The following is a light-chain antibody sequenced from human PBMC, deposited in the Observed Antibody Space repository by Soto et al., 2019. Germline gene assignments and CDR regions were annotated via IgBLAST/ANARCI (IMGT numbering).Light chain of an antibody. V-gene: IGKV1-39*01. CDR3: QQSYSLPLT. Sequence: DIQMTQSPSSLSASVGDRVTIACRASQSIHSNLNWYQQKPGKAANLLIHAASNFQGGVPSRFSGSGSGTDFTLTISCLQPEEFATYYCQQSYSLPLTFGGGTKVEIK. J-gene: IGKJ4*01. CDR2: AAS. CDR1: QSIHSN.